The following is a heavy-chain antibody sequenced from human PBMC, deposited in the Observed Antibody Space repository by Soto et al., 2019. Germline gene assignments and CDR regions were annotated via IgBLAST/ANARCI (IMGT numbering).Heavy chain of an antibody. V-gene: IGHV3-23*01. CDR3: AKPPGYSSVSGVDP. Sequence: GGSLRLSCAASGFTFSSYAMSWVRQAPGKGLEWASAISGSGGSTYYADSVKGRFTISRDNSKNTLYLQMNSLRAEDTAVYYCAKPPGYSSVSGVDPWGQGTLVTVSS. CDR1: GFTFSSYA. CDR2: ISGSGGST. J-gene: IGHJ5*02. D-gene: IGHD6-19*01.